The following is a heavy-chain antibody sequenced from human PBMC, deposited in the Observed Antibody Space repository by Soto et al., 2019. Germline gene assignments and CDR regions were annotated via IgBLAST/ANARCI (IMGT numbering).Heavy chain of an antibody. Sequence: SETLSLTCTVSGDSIISSDFYWGWVRQPPGKGLEWIGSIFYLGSSYYNPSLKSRVTMSVDTSKNQFSLRLRSVTAADTALYFCARHSLALRKNNWFDPWGQGIMVT. J-gene: IGHJ5*02. V-gene: IGHV4-39*01. D-gene: IGHD3-3*02. CDR2: IFYLGSS. CDR3: ARHSLALRKNNWFDP. CDR1: GDSIISSDFY.